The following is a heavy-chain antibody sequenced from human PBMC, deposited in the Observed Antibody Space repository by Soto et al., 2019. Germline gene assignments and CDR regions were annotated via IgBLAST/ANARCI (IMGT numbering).Heavy chain of an antibody. CDR2: ISWNSGSI. CDR3: AKDITYYYGSGSYSDYYYGMDV. CDR1: GFTFDDYA. J-gene: IGHJ6*02. Sequence: EVQLVESGGGLVQPGRSLRLSCAASGFTFDDYAMHWVRQAPGKGLEWVSGISWNSGSIGYADSVKGRFTISRDNAKNSLYLQMNSQRAEDTALYYCAKDITYYYGSGSYSDYYYGMDVWGQGTTVTVSS. D-gene: IGHD3-10*01. V-gene: IGHV3-9*01.